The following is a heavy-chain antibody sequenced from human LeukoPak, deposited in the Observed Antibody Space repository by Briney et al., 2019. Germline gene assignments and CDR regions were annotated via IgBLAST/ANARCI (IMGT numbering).Heavy chain of an antibody. CDR3: ARGQSGSYD. D-gene: IGHD1-26*01. V-gene: IGHV3-21*01. Sequence: PGGSLRLSCVASGFTFSGYSMIWVRQAPGKGLEWVSSISSGSSYIYYADSVKGRLTISRDNAKNSLYLQMNSLRAEDTAVYYCARGQSGSYDWGQGTLVTVSS. CDR1: GFTFSGYS. J-gene: IGHJ4*02. CDR2: ISSGSSYI.